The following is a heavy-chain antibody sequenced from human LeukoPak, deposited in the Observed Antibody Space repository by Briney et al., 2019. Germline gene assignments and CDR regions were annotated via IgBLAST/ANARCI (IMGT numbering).Heavy chain of an antibody. D-gene: IGHD3-10*01. CDR1: GGFISNSNYY. Sequence: RASETLSLTCTVSGGFISNSNYYWGWIRQPPGKGLEWIGSIYYGGSTYYNPSLKSRVTVSVDTSKNQFSLKLSSVTAADTAVYYCARTITMVRGAPLVFDYWGQGTLVTVSS. J-gene: IGHJ4*02. CDR2: IYYGGST. CDR3: ARTITMVRGAPLVFDY. V-gene: IGHV4-39*01.